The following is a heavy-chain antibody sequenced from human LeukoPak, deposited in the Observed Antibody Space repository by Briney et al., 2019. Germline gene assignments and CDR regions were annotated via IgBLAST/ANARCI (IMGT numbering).Heavy chain of an antibody. V-gene: IGHV4-39*07. J-gene: IGHJ4*02. CDR3: ARGTVRSSEYYFDY. Sequence: PSETLSLTCVVSGASISSTTTYWGWIRQSPGKGLEWIGSIYYSGTTYYNPSLKSRVAISVDTSKNQFSLKLSSVTAADTAVYYCARGTVRSSEYYFDYWGQGTLVTVSS. CDR2: IYYSGTT. D-gene: IGHD6-13*01. CDR1: GASISSTTTY.